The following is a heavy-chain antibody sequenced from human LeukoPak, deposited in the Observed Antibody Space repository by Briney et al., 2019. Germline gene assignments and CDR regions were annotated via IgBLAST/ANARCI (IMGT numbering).Heavy chain of an antibody. CDR3: ARTPVHPNKFDP. CDR1: GGSINSGGYY. D-gene: IGHD1/OR15-1a*01. V-gene: IGHV4-31*03. Sequence: NPSETLSLTCNVSGGSINSGGYYWSWIRQHPGKGLEWLGYISNNGNTYYSPSFERRTSMSVDTSKNQFSLRLTLVTAADTAIYYCARTPVHPNKFDPWGQGTLVTVSS. CDR2: ISNNGNT. J-gene: IGHJ5*02.